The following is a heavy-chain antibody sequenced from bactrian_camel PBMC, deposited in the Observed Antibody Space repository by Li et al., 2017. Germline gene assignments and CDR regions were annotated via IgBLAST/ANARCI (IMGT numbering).Heavy chain of an antibody. CDR3: AARKVARGSHFSLGRAPALRRDEYNF. CDR1: GANC. Sequence: HVQLVESGGGSVQAGGSLRLSCVVSGANCMGWFRQAPGEERVGVAAIGSDGDANYADSVQGRFSISQDTDKNTLYLQMNVLRPEDTAMYYCAARKVARGSHFSLGRAPALRRDEYNFWGQGTQVTVS. V-gene: IGHV3S53*01. CDR2: IGSDGDA. J-gene: IGHJ4*01. D-gene: IGHD2*01.